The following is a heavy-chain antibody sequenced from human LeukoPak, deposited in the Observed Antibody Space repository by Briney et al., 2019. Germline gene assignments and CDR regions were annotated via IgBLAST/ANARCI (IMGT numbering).Heavy chain of an antibody. D-gene: IGHD3-22*01. CDR1: GGSISSGSYY. J-gene: IGHJ3*02. CDR2: IYTSGST. CDR3: ARDRTGYYDSSGYPLDAFDI. Sequence: SQTLSLTCTVSGGSISSGSYYWSWIRQPAGKGLEWIGRIYTSGSTNYNPSLKSRVTISVDTSKNQFSQKLSSVTAADTAVYYCARDRTGYYDSSGYPLDAFDIWGQGTMVTVSS. V-gene: IGHV4-61*02.